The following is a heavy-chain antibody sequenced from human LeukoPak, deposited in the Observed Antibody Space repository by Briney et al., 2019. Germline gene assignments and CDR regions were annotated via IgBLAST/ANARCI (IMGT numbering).Heavy chain of an antibody. Sequence: GGSLRLSCAASGFTFSSYSMNWVRQAPGKGLEWVSSISSSSSYIYCADSVKGRFTISRDNAKNSLYLQMNSLRAEDTAVYYCARDREDIVVVPDYYFDYWGQGTLVTLSS. CDR1: GFTFSSYS. V-gene: IGHV3-21*01. J-gene: IGHJ4*02. D-gene: IGHD2-2*01. CDR2: ISSSSSYI. CDR3: ARDREDIVVVPDYYFDY.